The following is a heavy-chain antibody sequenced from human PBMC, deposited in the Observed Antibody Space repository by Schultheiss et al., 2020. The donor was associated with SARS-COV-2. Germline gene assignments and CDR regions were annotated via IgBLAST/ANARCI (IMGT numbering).Heavy chain of an antibody. D-gene: IGHD3-22*01. CDR3: ARGGRITMIEGALDI. V-gene: IGHV3-69-1*01. CDR1: GFTFSSYA. Sequence: GGSLRLSCASSGFTFSSYAMNWVRQAPGKGLEWVSSISSSSTIYYADSVKGRFTISRDNAKNSLYLQMNSLRAEDTAVYYCARGGRITMIEGALDIWGQGTMVTVSS. J-gene: IGHJ3*02. CDR2: ISSSSTI.